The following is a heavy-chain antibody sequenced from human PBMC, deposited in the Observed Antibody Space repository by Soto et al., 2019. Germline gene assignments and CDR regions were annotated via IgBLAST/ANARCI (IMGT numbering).Heavy chain of an antibody. CDR3: ARGSFFYETSGYYPPDY. J-gene: IGHJ4*02. D-gene: IGHD3-22*01. CDR1: GFTFMPYT. CDR2: ISSSSSYI. Sequence: PGGSLRLSCAASGFTFMPYTMNWVRQAPGTGLEWVASISSSSSYIEYADSLKGRFTITRDNAKNSVHLQMRSLRAQDTALYYCARGSFFYETSGYYPPDYWGQGTLVTVSS. V-gene: IGHV3-21*01.